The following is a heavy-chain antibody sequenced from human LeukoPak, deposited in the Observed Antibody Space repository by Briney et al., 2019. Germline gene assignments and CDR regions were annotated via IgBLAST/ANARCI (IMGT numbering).Heavy chain of an antibody. CDR1: GFTFSSYA. V-gene: IGHV3-30-3*01. J-gene: IGHJ3*02. D-gene: IGHD3-16*01. CDR2: ISYDGSNK. CDR3: ASPGGTGDAFDI. Sequence: GRSLRLSCAASGFTFSSYAMHWVRQAPGKGLEWVAVISYDGSNKYYADSVKGRFTISRDNSKNTLYLQMNSLRAEDTAVYYCASPGGTGDAFDIWGQGTMVTVSS.